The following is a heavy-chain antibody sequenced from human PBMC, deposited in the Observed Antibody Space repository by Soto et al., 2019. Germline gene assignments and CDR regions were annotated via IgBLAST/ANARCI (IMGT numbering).Heavy chain of an antibody. Sequence: QEQLVQSGAAVKKPGSSVKVSCKASGGLFSRYPISWVRQVPGQGLEWMGGIIPVFPTAYSTQRFQGRVTITADESTNTAYMELSSLRSEDTAIYYCARGGSGYTWFNEFWGQGTLVTVSS. V-gene: IGHV1-69*01. CDR2: IIPVFPTA. J-gene: IGHJ4*02. D-gene: IGHD3-22*01. CDR1: GGLFSRYP. CDR3: ARGGSGYTWFNEF.